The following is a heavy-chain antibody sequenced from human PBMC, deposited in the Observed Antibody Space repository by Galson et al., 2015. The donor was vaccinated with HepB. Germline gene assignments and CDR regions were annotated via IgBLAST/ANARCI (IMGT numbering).Heavy chain of an antibody. Sequence: SLRLSCAASGFTFSSYGMHWVRQAPGKGLEWVAVISYDGSNKYYADSVKGRFTISRDNSKNTLYLQMNSLRAEDTAVYYCAKDHCSSTSCYIDYWGQGTLVTVSS. CDR1: GFTFSSYG. J-gene: IGHJ4*02. D-gene: IGHD2-2*01. V-gene: IGHV3-30*18. CDR2: ISYDGSNK. CDR3: AKDHCSSTSCYIDY.